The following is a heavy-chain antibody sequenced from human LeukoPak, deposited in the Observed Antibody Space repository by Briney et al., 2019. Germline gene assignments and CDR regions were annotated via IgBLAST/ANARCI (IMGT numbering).Heavy chain of an antibody. CDR2: ISAYNGNT. CDR1: GYAFTSYG. CDR3: ARGLGYSSSWSLFDP. J-gene: IGHJ5*02. V-gene: IGHV1-18*01. D-gene: IGHD6-13*01. Sequence: ASVKVSCKASGYAFTSYGISWVRQAPGQGLEWMGWISAYNGNTNYAQKLQGRVTMTTDTSTSTAYMELRSLRSDDTAVYYCARGLGYSSSWSLFDPWGQGTLVTVSS.